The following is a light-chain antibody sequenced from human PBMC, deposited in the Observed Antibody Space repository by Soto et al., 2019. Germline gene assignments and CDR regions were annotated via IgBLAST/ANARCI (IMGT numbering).Light chain of an antibody. CDR1: SSDVGGYNY. CDR2: DVS. Sequence: QSVLTQSASVSGSPGQSITISCTGTSSDVGGYNYVSWYQQHPGKAPKLMIYDVSNRPSGVSNRFSGSKSGNTASLTISGLQAEDEADYYCSSYTSSSTLEVFGGGTKVTVL. CDR3: SSYTSSSTLEV. J-gene: IGLJ2*01. V-gene: IGLV2-14*01.